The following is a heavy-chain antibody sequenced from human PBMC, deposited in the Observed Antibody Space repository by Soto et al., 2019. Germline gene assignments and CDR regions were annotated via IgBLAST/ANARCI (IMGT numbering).Heavy chain of an antibody. J-gene: IGHJ6*02. D-gene: IGHD2-8*01. V-gene: IGHV1-18*01. Sequence: ASVKVSCKASGYTFTSYGISWVRQAPGQGLEWMGWISAYNGNTNYAQKFQGRVTITADESTSTAYMELSSLRSEDTAVYYCARDSVKDIVLMATYYYGMDVWGQGTTVTVSS. CDR3: ARDSVKDIVLMATYYYGMDV. CDR2: ISAYNGNT. CDR1: GYTFTSYG.